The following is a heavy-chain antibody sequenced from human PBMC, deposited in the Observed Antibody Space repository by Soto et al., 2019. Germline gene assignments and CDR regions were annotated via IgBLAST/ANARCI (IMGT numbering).Heavy chain of an antibody. CDR1: GGIFSTYA. CDR2: IIPISGTP. V-gene: IGHV1-69*01. CDR3: ARDRDDYCSGNYYNRVDF. J-gene: IGHJ4*02. Sequence: QVQLVQSGAEVKKPGSSVKVSCKASGGIFSTYAISWLRQAPGQGLEWMGGIIPISGTPNYAQRFQGRVTIAADESTSTAYMGLSRLRSEDTAVYYCARDRDDYCSGNYYNRVDFWGQGTLVTVSS. D-gene: IGHD3-10*01.